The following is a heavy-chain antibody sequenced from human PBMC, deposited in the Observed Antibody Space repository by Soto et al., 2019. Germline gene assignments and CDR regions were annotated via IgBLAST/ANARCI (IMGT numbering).Heavy chain of an antibody. CDR2: IYYSGST. D-gene: IGHD3-22*01. Sequence: PSETLSLTCTVSGGSISSSSYYWGWIRQPPGKGLEWIGSIYYSGSTYYNPSLKSRVTISVDASKNQFSLKLSSVTAADTAVYYCARHYYDSSLDSWFGPWGQGTLVTVSS. CDR1: GGSISSSSYY. CDR3: ARHYYDSSLDSWFGP. J-gene: IGHJ5*02. V-gene: IGHV4-39*01.